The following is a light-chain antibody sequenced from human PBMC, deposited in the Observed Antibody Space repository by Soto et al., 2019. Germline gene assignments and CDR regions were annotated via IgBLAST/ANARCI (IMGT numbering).Light chain of an antibody. CDR3: QQYNSYPIT. CDR1: QSISRW. J-gene: IGKJ5*01. Sequence: DIQMTPSPSTLSASVGDRVTITCRASQSISRWLAWSQQKPGKAPNLLIYGASSLESGVPSRFSGSGSGTEFTLTISSLQPDDFATYYCQQYNSYPITFGQGTRREIK. CDR2: GAS. V-gene: IGKV1-5*01.